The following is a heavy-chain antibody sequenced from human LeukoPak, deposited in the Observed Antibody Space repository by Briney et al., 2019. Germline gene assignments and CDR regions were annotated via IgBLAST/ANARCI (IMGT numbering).Heavy chain of an antibody. D-gene: IGHD3-10*02. CDR1: GFTFSSYG. Sequence: GGSPRLSCAASGFTFSSYGMHWVRQAPGKGLEWVAVIWYDGSNKYYADSVKGRFTISRDNSKNTLYLQMNSLRAEDTAVYYCARDREKYYYVSNWFDPWGQGTLVTVSS. CDR3: ARDREKYYYVSNWFDP. CDR2: IWYDGSNK. V-gene: IGHV3-33*01. J-gene: IGHJ5*02.